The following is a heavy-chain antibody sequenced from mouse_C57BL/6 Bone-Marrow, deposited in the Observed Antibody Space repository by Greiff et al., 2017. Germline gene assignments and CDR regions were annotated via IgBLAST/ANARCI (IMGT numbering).Heavy chain of an antibody. J-gene: IGHJ3*01. CDR3: TTGGYYVFAY. Sequence: VQLQQSGAELVRPGASVKLSCTASGFNIKDDYMHWVKQRPEQGLEWIGWIDPENGDTECASKFQGKATITADTSSNTAYLQLSSLTSEDTAVYYCTTGGYYVFAYWGQGTLVTVSA. CDR2: IDPENGDT. V-gene: IGHV14-4*01. CDR1: GFNIKDDY. D-gene: IGHD2-3*01.